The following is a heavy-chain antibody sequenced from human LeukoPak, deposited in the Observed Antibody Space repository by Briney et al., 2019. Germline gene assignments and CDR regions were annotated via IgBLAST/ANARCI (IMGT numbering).Heavy chain of an antibody. CDR2: ITGSGGNT. CDR1: GFTFSSYA. J-gene: IGHJ4*02. Sequence: PGGSLRLSCAASGFTFSSYAMSWVRQAPGKGLEWVSLITGSGGNTYSADSGKGRFTISRDNSKNTLYLQMSSLRAEDTAIYYCAQGTPTGYGTSWFDYWGQGTLVTVSS. CDR3: AQGTPTGYGTSWFDY. V-gene: IGHV3-23*01. D-gene: IGHD6-13*01.